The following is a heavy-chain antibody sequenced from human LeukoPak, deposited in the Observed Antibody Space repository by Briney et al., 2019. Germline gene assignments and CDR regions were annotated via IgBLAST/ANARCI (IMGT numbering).Heavy chain of an antibody. D-gene: IGHD2-15*01. CDR3: ARVLVDCSGGSCYYFDY. CDR1: GGSISSGDYY. V-gene: IGHV4-30-4*01. CDR2: IYYSGSP. Sequence: PSETLSLTCTVSGGSISSGDYYWSWIRQPPGKGLEWIGYIYYSGSPYSNPSLKSRLTISVDTSKNQFSLKLSSVTAADTAVYYCARVLVDCSGGSCYYFDYWGQGTLVTVSS. J-gene: IGHJ4*02.